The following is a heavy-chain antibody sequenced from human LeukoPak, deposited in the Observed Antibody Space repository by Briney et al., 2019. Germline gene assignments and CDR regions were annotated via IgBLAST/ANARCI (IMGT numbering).Heavy chain of an antibody. CDR1: RFTFSDYY. J-gene: IGHJ2*01. CDR2: ISSSGSTI. Sequence: GGSLRLSCAASRFTFSDYYMSWIRQAPGKGLEWVSYISSSGSTIYYADSVKGRFTISRDNSKNSLYLQMNSLRAEDTAVYYCARASTYYYDSSGYYPLDLWGRGTLVTVSS. D-gene: IGHD3-22*01. V-gene: IGHV3-11*01. CDR3: ARASTYYYDSSGYYPLDL.